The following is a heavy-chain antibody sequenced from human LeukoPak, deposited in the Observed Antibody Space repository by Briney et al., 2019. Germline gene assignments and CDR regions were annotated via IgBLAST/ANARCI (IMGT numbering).Heavy chain of an antibody. CDR1: GFTVSSNY. V-gene: IGHV3-53*01. CDR3: ARAVLSAYDAFDI. D-gene: IGHD1-26*01. CDR2: IYSGGGT. J-gene: IGHJ3*02. Sequence: GGSLRLSCPASGFTVSSNYMSWVRQAPGKGLEWVSVIYSGGGTDYTNSVKGRFTISRDNSKNTVYLQMNSLRVEDTAVYYCARAVLSAYDAFDIWGQGTMVTVSS.